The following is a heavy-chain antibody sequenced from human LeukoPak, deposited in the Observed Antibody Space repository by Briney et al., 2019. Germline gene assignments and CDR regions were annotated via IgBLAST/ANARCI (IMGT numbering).Heavy chain of an antibody. CDR2: INAGNGNT. V-gene: IGHV1-3*01. D-gene: IGHD5-18*01. J-gene: IGHJ4*02. CDR1: GGTFSSYA. CDR3: AKSRDTAMEYDY. Sequence: ASVKVSCKASGGTFSSYAISWVRQAPGQRLEWMGWINAGNGNTKYSQKFQGRVTITRDTSASTAYMELSSLRSEDTAVYYCAKSRDTAMEYDYWGQGTLVTVSS.